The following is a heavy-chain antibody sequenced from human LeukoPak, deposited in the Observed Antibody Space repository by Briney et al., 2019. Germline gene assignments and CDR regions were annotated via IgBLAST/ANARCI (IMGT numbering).Heavy chain of an antibody. V-gene: IGHV4-34*01. Sequence: SETLSLTCAVYGGSFSGYYWSWIRQPPGKGLEWIGEINHSGSTNYNPSLKSRVTISVDTSKNQFSLKLSSVTAADTAVYYCARRRVAKHIIVVVVAATPSVPRFDPWGQGTLVTVSS. D-gene: IGHD2-15*01. CDR3: ARRRVAKHIIVVVVAATPSVPRFDP. CDR2: INHSGST. J-gene: IGHJ5*02. CDR1: GGSFSGYY.